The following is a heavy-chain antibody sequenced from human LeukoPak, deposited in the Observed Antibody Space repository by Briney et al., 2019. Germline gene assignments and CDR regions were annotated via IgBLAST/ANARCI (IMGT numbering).Heavy chain of an antibody. CDR3: VKSLTYYHENSDSI. Sequence: PGGPLSLSCAASGFVFSTNYMTWVRQPPGKGLEWVSVIYKDGRTFYTDSVKGRFTISRDNSKNTVYLQMSSLRVEDTAVYYCVKSLTYYHENSDSIWGQGTLVTVSS. CDR2: IYKDGRT. CDR1: GFVFSTNY. V-gene: IGHV3-53*01. D-gene: IGHD3-22*01. J-gene: IGHJ4*02.